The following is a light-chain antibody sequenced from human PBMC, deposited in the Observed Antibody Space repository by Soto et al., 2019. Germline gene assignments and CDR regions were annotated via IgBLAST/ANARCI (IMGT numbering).Light chain of an antibody. CDR1: QSFRGL. CDR3: QQRHMWPIT. J-gene: IGKJ5*01. V-gene: IGKV3-11*01. Sequence: EVVLTQSPVPLSLSPGERATLSCRASQSFRGLLAWYQQKPGQAPRLLIYDAYNRATGIPPRFGGSGSGTDFTLTISSLEPEDSAVYYCQQRHMWPITFGQGTRLEIK. CDR2: DAY.